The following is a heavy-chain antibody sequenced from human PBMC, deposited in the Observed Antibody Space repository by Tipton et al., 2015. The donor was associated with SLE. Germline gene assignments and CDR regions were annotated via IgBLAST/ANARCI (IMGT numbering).Heavy chain of an antibody. Sequence: TLSLTCTVSGGSISSSSYYWGWIRQPPGKGLEWIGSIYYSGSTYYNPSLKSRVTISVDTSKNQFSLKLSSVTAADTAVYYCARDTGGISAAGYFDYWGQGTLVTVSS. V-gene: IGHV4-39*07. D-gene: IGHD6-13*01. CDR2: IYYSGST. J-gene: IGHJ4*02. CDR3: ARDTGGISAAGYFDY. CDR1: GGSISSSSYY.